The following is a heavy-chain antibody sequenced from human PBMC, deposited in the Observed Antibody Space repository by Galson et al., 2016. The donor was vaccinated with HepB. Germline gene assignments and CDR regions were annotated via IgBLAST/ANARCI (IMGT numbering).Heavy chain of an antibody. CDR3: ARDRAADGLAAIDF. V-gene: IGHV3-33*01. CDR2: IWHDGSKE. CDR1: GFTLSAFA. J-gene: IGHJ4*02. Sequence: SLRLSCATSGFTLSAFAMHWVRQVPGKGLGWLTLIWHDGSKEYYTESVKGRFTISRDNAKNIVYLQMDSLTDEDTAVYYCARDRAADGLAAIDFWGQGTLVTVSS. D-gene: IGHD5-24*01.